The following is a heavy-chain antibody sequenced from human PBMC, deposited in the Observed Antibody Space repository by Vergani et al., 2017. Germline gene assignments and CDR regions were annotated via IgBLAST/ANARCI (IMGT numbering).Heavy chain of an antibody. CDR3: ARVDYYYYYGMDV. CDR1: GYTFTGYY. J-gene: IGHJ6*02. CDR2: INPNSGGT. V-gene: IGHV1-2*02. Sequence: QVQLVQSGAEVKKPGASVKVSCKASGYTFTGYYMHWVRQAPGQGLEWMGWINPNSGGTHYAQKFQGRVTMTRDTSISTAYMELSRLRSDDTAVYYCARVDYYYYYGMDVWGQGTTVTVSS.